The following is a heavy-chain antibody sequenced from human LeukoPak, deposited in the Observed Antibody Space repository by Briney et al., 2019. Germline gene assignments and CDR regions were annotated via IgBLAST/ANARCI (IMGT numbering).Heavy chain of an antibody. CDR1: GGSISGSCCY. V-gene: IGHV4-39*01. CDR2: TSYSGST. CDR3: SRTTGDSAIIAAH. D-gene: IGHD3-16*01. J-gene: IGHJ4*02. Sequence: SETLSLTCTVSGGSISGSCCYWGWIRQTPGKDQGWIGSTSYSGSTHYNPSFKSRVTVSVDTSKNQFFLNLSSVTAADTAVYYCSRTTGDSAIIAAHWGQGTLVTVSS.